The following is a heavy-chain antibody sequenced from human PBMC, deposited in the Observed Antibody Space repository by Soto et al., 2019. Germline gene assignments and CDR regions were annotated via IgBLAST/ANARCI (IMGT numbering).Heavy chain of an antibody. Sequence: SLRLSCATSGFTFSRNGMSWVRQAPGKGLDWVSGISGTGRNTYYADSVKGRFTISRDNSKNTLFLQMNSLRVEDTAVYYCAKNGLSDSPSAIDSWGQGTLVTVSS. CDR1: GFTFSRNG. D-gene: IGHD2-8*01. V-gene: IGHV3-23*01. CDR3: AKNGLSDSPSAIDS. CDR2: ISGTGRNT. J-gene: IGHJ4*02.